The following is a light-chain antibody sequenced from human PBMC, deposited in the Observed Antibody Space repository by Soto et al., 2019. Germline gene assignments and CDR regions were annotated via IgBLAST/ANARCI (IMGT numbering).Light chain of an antibody. CDR1: QSISSW. CDR2: DAS. CDR3: QQYNSYSLVT. Sequence: DIQMTQSPSTLSASVGDRVTITCRASQSISSWLAWYQQKPGKAPKLLIYDASSLESGVQSRFSGSGSGTEFTLTISSLQPDDFATYYCQQYNSYSLVTFGQGTKVEIK. J-gene: IGKJ1*01. V-gene: IGKV1-5*01.